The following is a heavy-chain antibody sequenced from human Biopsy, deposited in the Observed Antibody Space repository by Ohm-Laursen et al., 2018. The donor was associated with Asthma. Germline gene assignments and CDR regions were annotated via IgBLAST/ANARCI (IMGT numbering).Heavy chain of an antibody. CDR1: GFAVGRDY. D-gene: IGHD3-22*01. V-gene: IGHV3-53*01. J-gene: IGHJ4*02. CDR3: ARGDSSNWSHYYFDY. CDR2: IYSGGTS. Sequence: SLRLSCSASGFAVGRDYMFWVRQAPGKGLEWVSVIYSGGTSHTADSVRGRFTISRDYSKNTLYLQMHSLRAEDTAVYYCARGDSSNWSHYYFDYWGQGTLVTVSS.